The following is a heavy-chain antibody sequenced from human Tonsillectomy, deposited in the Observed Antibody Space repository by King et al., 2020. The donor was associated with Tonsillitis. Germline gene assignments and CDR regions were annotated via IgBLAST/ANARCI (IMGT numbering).Heavy chain of an antibody. CDR2: ISWDSDKI. CDR1: GFTFGDYA. J-gene: IGHJ4*02. V-gene: IGHV3-9*01. CDR3: AKGLGWGDYFES. Sequence: VQLVESGGGLVQPGRSLRLSCAASGFTFGDYAMHWVRQPPGKGLEWVPGISWDSDKIAYVDSVKGRFTISRDTTKNALYLQMNSIRPEDTALYYCAKGLGWGDYFESWGQGTLVTVSS. D-gene: IGHD3-16*01.